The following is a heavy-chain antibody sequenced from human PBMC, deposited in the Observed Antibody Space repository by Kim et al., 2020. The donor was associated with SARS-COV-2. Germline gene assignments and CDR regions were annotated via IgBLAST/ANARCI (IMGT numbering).Heavy chain of an antibody. J-gene: IGHJ6*02. CDR1: GYSFTSYW. CDR3: ARRAGAHTRDYYYYGMDV. Sequence: GESLKISCKGSGYSFTSYWISWVRQMPGKGLEWMGRIDPSDSYINYSPSFQGHVTISADKSISTAYLQWSSLKASDTAMYYCARRAGAHTRDYYYYGMDVWGQGTTVTVSS. D-gene: IGHD3-10*01. V-gene: IGHV5-10-1*01. CDR2: IDPSDSYI.